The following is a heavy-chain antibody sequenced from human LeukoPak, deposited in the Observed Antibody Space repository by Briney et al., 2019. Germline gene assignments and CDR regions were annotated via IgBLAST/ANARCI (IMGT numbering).Heavy chain of an antibody. Sequence: TGESLKISCKGSGYSFTNYWIGWVRQMPGKGLEWMGIIYPHDSNIKYSPPFQGQVTISADRSISTAYLQWSSLKASDTAMYYCARMIGLGEVSPYFDYWGQGTLVTVSS. J-gene: IGHJ4*02. D-gene: IGHD3-16*02. V-gene: IGHV5-51*01. CDR3: ARMIGLGEVSPYFDY. CDR1: GYSFTNYW. CDR2: IYPHDSNI.